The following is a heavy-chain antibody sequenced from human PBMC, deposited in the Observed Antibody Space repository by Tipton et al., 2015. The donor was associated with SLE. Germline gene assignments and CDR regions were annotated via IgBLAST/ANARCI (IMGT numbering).Heavy chain of an antibody. V-gene: IGHV4-38-2*02. D-gene: IGHD3-3*01. J-gene: IGHJ5*02. Sequence: LTCTVSGYSISSGYYWGWIRQPPGKGLEWIGRIYHSGSTYYNPSLKSRVTISVDTSKNQFSLKLSSVTAADTAMYYCVRGHYYWFDPWGQGTLVTVSS. CDR3: VRGHYYWFDP. CDR1: GYSISSGYY. CDR2: IYHSGST.